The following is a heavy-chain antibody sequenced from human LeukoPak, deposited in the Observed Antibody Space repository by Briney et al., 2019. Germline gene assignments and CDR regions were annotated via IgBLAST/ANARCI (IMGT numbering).Heavy chain of an antibody. D-gene: IGHD3-3*01. V-gene: IGHV3-23*01. CDR1: GFTFSSYA. J-gene: IGHJ5*02. CDR2: ISGSGGST. CDR3: AKILARPTYYDFWSGSEKFDP. Sequence: PGGSLRLSCAASGFTFSSYAMSGVRQAPGKGLEGVSGISGSGGSTYYADSVKGRFTISRDNYKKTLYMQMNRLRDEDTAVYYCAKILARPTYYDFWSGSEKFDPWGQGTLVTVSS.